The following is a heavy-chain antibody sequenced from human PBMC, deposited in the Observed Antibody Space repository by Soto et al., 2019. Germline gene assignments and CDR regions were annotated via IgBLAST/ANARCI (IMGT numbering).Heavy chain of an antibody. CDR3: AREYTAWPLAYGLDV. CDR1: GFTFSSYA. CDR2: ISSNGGST. D-gene: IGHD2-2*02. J-gene: IGHJ6*02. Sequence: TGGSLRLSCSASGFTFSSYAMHWVRQAPGKGLEYVSAISSNGGSTYYADSVKGRFTISRDNAKNSVSLQMNSLRAEDTAVYYCAREYTAWPLAYGLDVWGQGTTVTVSS. V-gene: IGHV3-64*04.